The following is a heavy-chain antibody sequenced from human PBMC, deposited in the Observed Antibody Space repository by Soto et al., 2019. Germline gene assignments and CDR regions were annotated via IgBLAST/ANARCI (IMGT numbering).Heavy chain of an antibody. CDR1: GYTFTNFG. CDR3: ARGGDVVLVTAPLDH. D-gene: IGHD2-21*02. V-gene: IGHV1-18*01. CDR2: INTYNANT. Sequence: ASVKVSCKASGYTFTNFGISWVRQAPGQGLEWMGWINTYNANTNYAQKLKGRVTMTTETSTNTAYMELRSLRYDDSAVYYCARGGDVVLVTAPLDHWGQGTLVTVSS. J-gene: IGHJ5*02.